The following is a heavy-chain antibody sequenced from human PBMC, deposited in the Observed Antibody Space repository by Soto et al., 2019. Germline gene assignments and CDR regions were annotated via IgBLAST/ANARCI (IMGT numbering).Heavy chain of an antibody. J-gene: IGHJ4*02. D-gene: IGHD4-17*01. CDR2: INPNSGGT. CDR1: GYTFTGYY. V-gene: IGHV1-2*04. Sequence: GASVKVSCKASGYTFTGYYMHWVRQAPGQGLEWMGWINPNSGGTNYAQKFQGWVTMTRDTSISTAYMELSRLRSDDTAVYYCARGGLTVTTSLFVYWGQRNLVTVSS. CDR3: ARGGLTVTTSLFVY.